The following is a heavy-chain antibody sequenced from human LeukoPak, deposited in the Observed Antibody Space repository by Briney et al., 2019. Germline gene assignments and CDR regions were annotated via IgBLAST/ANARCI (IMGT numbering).Heavy chain of an antibody. V-gene: IGHV4-34*01. Sequence: SETLSLTCAVYGGSFSGYYWSWIRQPPGKGLEWIGEINHSGSTNYNPSLKSRVTISVDTSKNQFSLKLSSVTAADTAVYYCARHYDSSGYYSVDWGQGTLVTVSS. CDR1: GGSFSGYY. D-gene: IGHD3-22*01. CDR3: ARHYDSSGYYSVD. J-gene: IGHJ4*02. CDR2: INHSGST.